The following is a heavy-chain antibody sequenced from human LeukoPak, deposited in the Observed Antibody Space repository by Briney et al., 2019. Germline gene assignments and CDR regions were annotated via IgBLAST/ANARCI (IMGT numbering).Heavy chain of an antibody. CDR1: GFTFSSYW. D-gene: IGHD5-24*01. J-gene: IGHJ6*03. CDR3: AKGGMARYYYYYMDV. V-gene: IGHV3-7*03. Sequence: GGSLRLSCKVSGFTFSSYWLSWVRQAPGRGLEWGDTIKQDGSEKYYVDSVKGRFTFSRDNAQNSLYLQMNSLRAEDTAVYYCAKGGMARYYYYYMDVWGKGTTVTVSS. CDR2: IKQDGSEK.